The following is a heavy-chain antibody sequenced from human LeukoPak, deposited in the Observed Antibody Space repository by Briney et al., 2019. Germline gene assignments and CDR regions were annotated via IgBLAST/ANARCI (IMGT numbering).Heavy chain of an antibody. CDR1: GFTVSSSY. CDR2: IYSAGST. Sequence: PGGSLRLSCAASGFTVSSSYMSWVGQAPGNGLEWVSVIYSAGSTYYADSVKGRFTISRDNSKNTLYLQMNSLRAEDTAVYYCARDRGYSYVYSFDYWGQGTLVTVSS. J-gene: IGHJ4*02. CDR3: ARDRGYSYVYSFDY. D-gene: IGHD5-18*01. V-gene: IGHV3-53*01.